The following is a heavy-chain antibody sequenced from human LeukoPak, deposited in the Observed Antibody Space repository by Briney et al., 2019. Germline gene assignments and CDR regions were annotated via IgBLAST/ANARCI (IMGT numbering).Heavy chain of an antibody. D-gene: IGHD2-2*01. V-gene: IGHV1-2*02. Sequence: ASVKVSCKASGYTFTGYYMHWVRQAPGQGLEWMGWINPNSGGTNYAQKFQGRVTMTRDTSISTAYMELSRLRSDDTAVYYCARVDVQAGGYCSSTSCYDSNSAFDIWGQGTMVTVSS. J-gene: IGHJ3*02. CDR3: ARVDVQAGGYCSSTSCYDSNSAFDI. CDR2: INPNSGGT. CDR1: GYTFTGYY.